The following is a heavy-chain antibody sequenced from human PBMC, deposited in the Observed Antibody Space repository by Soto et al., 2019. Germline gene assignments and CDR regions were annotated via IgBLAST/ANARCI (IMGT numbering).Heavy chain of an antibody. CDR1: GGSISSYY. V-gene: IGHV4-59*01. J-gene: IGHJ6*02. D-gene: IGHD5-12*01. CDR3: ARESIVATDPYYYGMDV. Sequence: SETLSLTCTVSGGSISSYYWSWIRQPPGKGLEWIGYIYYSGSTNYNPSLKSRVTISVDTSKNQFSLKLSSVTAADTAVYYCARESIVATDPYYYGMDVWDQGTTVTVSS. CDR2: IYYSGST.